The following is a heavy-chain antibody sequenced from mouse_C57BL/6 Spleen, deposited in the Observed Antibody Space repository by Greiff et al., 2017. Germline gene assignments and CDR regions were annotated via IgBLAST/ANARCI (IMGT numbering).Heavy chain of an antibody. CDR3: ARNYYDDDGDAY. Sequence: VQLQESGPELVKPGASVKISCKASGYAFSSSWMNWVKQRPGKGLEWIGRIYPGDGDTNYNGKFKGKATLTADKSSSTAYMQLSSLTSEDSAVYFCARNYYDDDGDAYWGQGTLVTVSA. CDR1: GYAFSSSW. CDR2: IYPGDGDT. D-gene: IGHD2-4*01. J-gene: IGHJ3*01. V-gene: IGHV1-82*01.